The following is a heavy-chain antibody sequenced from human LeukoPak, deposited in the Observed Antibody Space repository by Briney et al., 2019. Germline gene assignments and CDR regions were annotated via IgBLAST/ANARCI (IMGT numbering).Heavy chain of an antibody. J-gene: IGHJ4*02. V-gene: IGHV3-7*01. D-gene: IGHD1-26*01. Sequence: PGGSLRLSCAVSGFAFGTYLMTWVRQAPGKGLEWMANIKIDGTEKRYADSVKGRFTISRDNAKNSLYLQMSSLRAEDTAVYYCARRVVGGTDYFDYWGQGTLVTVSS. CDR1: GFAFGTYL. CDR2: IKIDGTEK. CDR3: ARRVVGGTDYFDY.